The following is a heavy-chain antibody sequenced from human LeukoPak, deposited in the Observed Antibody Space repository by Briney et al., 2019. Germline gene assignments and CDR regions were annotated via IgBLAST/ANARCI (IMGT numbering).Heavy chain of an antibody. V-gene: IGHV3-66*01. CDR3: ARDYGSGSYRRFDP. Sequence: GGSLRLSCAASGFTFSSYEMNWVRQAPGKGLDWVSNIYSGGSTYYADSVKGRFTISRDNSKNTLYLQMNSVRAEDTAVYYCARDYGSGSYRRFDPWGQGTLVTVSS. CDR2: IYSGGST. J-gene: IGHJ5*02. D-gene: IGHD3-10*01. CDR1: GFTFSSYE.